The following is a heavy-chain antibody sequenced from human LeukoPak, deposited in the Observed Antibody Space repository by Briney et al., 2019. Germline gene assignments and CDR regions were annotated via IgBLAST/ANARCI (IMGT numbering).Heavy chain of an antibody. J-gene: IGHJ6*03. D-gene: IGHD6-6*01. CDR2: INPNSGGT. CDR3: AREGWYSSSSYYYYYYMDV. V-gene: IGHV1-2*02. Sequence: ASVKVSCKASGYTFTGYYMHWVRQAPGQGLEWMGWINPNSGGTNYAQKFQGRVTMTRDTSISTAYMELSRLRSDDTAVYYCAREGWYSSSSYYYYYYMDVWGKGTTVTVSS. CDR1: GYTFTGYY.